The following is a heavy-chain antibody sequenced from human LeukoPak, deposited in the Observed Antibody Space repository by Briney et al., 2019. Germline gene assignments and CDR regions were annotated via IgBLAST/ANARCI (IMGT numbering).Heavy chain of an antibody. V-gene: IGHV3-23*01. CDR1: GFTFSSYA. D-gene: IGHD3-22*01. CDR3: AKGGPSGLRSYFDC. Sequence: PGGSLRLSCAASGFTFSSYAMSWVRQAPGKGLEWVSAITGSGGSTYYADSVKGRFTISRDSSKNTLYLQMNNLRAEDTAVYYFAKGGPSGLRSYFDCCGQGTLV. CDR2: ITGSGGST. J-gene: IGHJ4*02.